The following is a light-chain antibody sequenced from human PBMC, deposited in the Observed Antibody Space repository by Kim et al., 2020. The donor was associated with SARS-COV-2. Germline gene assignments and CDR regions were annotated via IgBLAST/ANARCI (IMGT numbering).Light chain of an antibody. V-gene: IGKV3-15*01. CDR2: GAS. CDR3: QQYNNWWT. Sequence: EIVMTQSPATLSVSLGERVTLSCRASQSVSSSLAWYQHKPGQAPRLLISGASTRSTGIPARFSGSGSWTEFNLTISSLQSEDFAVYYWQQYNNWWTFGQGNKVDIK. J-gene: IGKJ1*01. CDR1: QSVSSS.